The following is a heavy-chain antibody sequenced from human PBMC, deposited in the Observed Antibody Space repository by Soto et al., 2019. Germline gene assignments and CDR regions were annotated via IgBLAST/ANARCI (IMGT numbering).Heavy chain of an antibody. CDR3: ARSCGVRGDSGGWFDP. D-gene: IGHD3-10*01. V-gene: IGHV1-69*02. CDR1: GGTFSSYT. Sequence: QVQLVQSGAEVKKPGSSVKVSCKASGGTFSSYTISWVRQAPGQGLEWMGRIIPILGIANYAQKFQGRVTITADKSTSTANMELSSLRAEDTAVYYCARSCGVRGDSGGWFDPWGQGTLVTVSS. CDR2: IIPILGIA. J-gene: IGHJ5*02.